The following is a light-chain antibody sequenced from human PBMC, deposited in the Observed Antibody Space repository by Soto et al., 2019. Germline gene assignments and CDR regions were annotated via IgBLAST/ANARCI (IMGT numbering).Light chain of an antibody. J-gene: IGLJ2*01. CDR2: RDS. Sequence: SYELTQPLSVSVALGQTATIYCGGDNVGSKNVQWYQRKPGQAPLMVIYRDSGRPSEIPERFSGSHSGNTATLTITRAQGGDEADYYCQVWDSNTAHVLFGGGTKLTVL. CDR3: QVWDSNTAHVL. CDR1: NVGSKN. V-gene: IGLV3-9*01.